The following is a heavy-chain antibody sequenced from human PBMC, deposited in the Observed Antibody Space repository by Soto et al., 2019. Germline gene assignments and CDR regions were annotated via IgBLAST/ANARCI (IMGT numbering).Heavy chain of an antibody. J-gene: IGHJ5*02. CDR2: MNPNSGNT. CDR3: ARRFLWFGALYWFDP. CDR1: GYTFTRYD. Sequence: GGSVEVSCKASGYTFTRYDIYWVGQATGQGLEWMGWMNPNSGNTGYAQKFQGRVTMTRNTSISTAYMELSSLRSEDTAVYYCARRFLWFGALYWFDPWGQGTLVTVSS. V-gene: IGHV1-8*01. D-gene: IGHD3-10*01.